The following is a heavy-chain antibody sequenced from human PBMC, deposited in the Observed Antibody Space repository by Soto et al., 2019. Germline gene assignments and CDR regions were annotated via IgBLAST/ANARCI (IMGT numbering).Heavy chain of an antibody. CDR3: ARVCGGDCHYGMDA. J-gene: IGHJ6*02. Sequence: QVQLQESGPGLVKPSQTLSLTCTVSGGSISSGGYYWTWIRQHPGKGLEWIGYIYYSGSTYYNPSLKSRVTISVDTSKNQFSLKLSSVTAADTAVYYCARVCGGDCHYGMDAWGQGTTVTVSS. CDR1: GGSISSGGYY. D-gene: IGHD2-21*02. V-gene: IGHV4-31*03. CDR2: IYYSGST.